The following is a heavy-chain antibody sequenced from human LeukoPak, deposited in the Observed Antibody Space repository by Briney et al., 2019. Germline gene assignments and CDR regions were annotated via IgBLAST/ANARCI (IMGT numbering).Heavy chain of an antibody. J-gene: IGHJ4*02. V-gene: IGHV3-23*01. CDR2: ISGSGGST. Sequence: GGSLRLSCAASGFTFSSSAMSWVRQAPGKGLEWVSAISGSGGSTYYADSVKGRFTISRDNSKNTLYLQMNSLRAGGTAVYYCAKDPIFSGSYGVFDSWGQGTLVTVSS. D-gene: IGHD1-26*01. CDR1: GFTFSSSA. CDR3: AKDPIFSGSYGVFDS.